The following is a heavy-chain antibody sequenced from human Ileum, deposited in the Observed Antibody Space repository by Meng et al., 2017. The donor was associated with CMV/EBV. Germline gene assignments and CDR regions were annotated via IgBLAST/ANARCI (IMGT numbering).Heavy chain of an antibody. CDR1: GYPFTGYQ. CDR3: ATTYSGRYETS. Sequence: CKASGYPFTGYQMHWVRQAPGQGLEWVGRINPKNGDTKYAEKFQGRVTMTRDTSITTAYMEVSRLRSDDTALYYCATTYSGRYETSWGQGTLVTVSS. J-gene: IGHJ4*02. D-gene: IGHD1-26*01. V-gene: IGHV1-2*06. CDR2: INPKNGDT.